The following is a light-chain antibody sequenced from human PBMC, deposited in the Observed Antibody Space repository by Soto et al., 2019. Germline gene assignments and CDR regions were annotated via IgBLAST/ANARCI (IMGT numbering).Light chain of an antibody. CDR2: GAS. CDR1: ESVSRN. J-gene: IGKJ2*03. CDR3: QQYNSWPS. V-gene: IGKV3D-15*01. Sequence: EIVMTQSPATLSVSPVDRVTLSCRASESVSRNLAWYQWKPGHSPRLLIYGASSRAAGIPGRFSGSGSGTEITLTISSLQPGDFVFFYCQQYNSWPSFGQGTKLEIK.